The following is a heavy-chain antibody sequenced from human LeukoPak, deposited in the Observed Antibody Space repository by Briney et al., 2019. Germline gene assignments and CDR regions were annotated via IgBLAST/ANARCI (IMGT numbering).Heavy chain of an antibody. CDR3: ARGVDIVGVPAAMKGDWFDP. D-gene: IGHD2-2*03. V-gene: IGHV4-4*07. Sequence: SETLSLTCTASGVSISSYYWSWIRQPAGKGLEWIGRIYTSGSTNYNPSPKSRVSMSVDTSKNEFSLKLSSVTAADAAVYYCARGVDIVGVPAAMKGDWFDPWGQGTLVTVSS. CDR1: GVSISSYY. J-gene: IGHJ5*02. CDR2: IYTSGST.